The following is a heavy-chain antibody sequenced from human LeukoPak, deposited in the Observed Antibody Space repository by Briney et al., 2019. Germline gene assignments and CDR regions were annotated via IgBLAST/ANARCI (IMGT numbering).Heavy chain of an antibody. CDR3: AKAGYDSSGYYIDY. Sequence: PGGSLRLSCAASGFTFSSYAMSWVRQAPGKGLEWVAVISYDGSNKYYADSVKGRFTISRDNSKNTLYLQMNSLRAEDTAVYYCAKAGYDSSGYYIDYWGQGTLVTVSS. J-gene: IGHJ4*02. CDR2: ISYDGSNK. D-gene: IGHD3-22*01. V-gene: IGHV3-30*18. CDR1: GFTFSSYA.